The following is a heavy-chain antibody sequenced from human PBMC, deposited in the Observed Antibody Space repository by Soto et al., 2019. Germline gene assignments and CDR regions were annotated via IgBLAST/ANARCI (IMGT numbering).Heavy chain of an antibody. CDR1: GGSISSYY. CDR2: IYYSGST. J-gene: IGHJ4*02. Sequence: PSETLSLTCTVSGGSISSYYWSWIRQPPGKGLEWIGYIYYSGSTNYNPSLKSRVTISVDTSKNQFSLKLSSVTAADTAVYYCARRYASCFDNRGQRTLLTVSA. D-gene: IGHD2-2*01. CDR3: ARRYASCFDN. V-gene: IGHV4-59*08.